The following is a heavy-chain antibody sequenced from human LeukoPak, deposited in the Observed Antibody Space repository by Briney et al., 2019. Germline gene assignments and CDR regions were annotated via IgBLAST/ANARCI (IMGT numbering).Heavy chain of an antibody. J-gene: IGHJ4*02. V-gene: IGHV3-30-3*01. CDR1: GFTFRSYA. Sequence: GRSLRLSRAASGFTFRSYAMHWVRQAPGQGLAWVAVISYDGSNKYYAASPKGRFTISSDNSKKTLYLQINSLRAQDQAVNLFARESEYSSRWDHWGQGTLVTVSS. CDR2: ISYDGSNK. D-gene: IGHD6-13*01. CDR3: ARESEYSSRWDH.